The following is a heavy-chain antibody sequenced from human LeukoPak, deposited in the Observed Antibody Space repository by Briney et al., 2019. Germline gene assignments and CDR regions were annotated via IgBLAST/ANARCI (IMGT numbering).Heavy chain of an antibody. CDR3: ATGSLGGSYWGVFFH. D-gene: IGHD1-26*01. CDR1: GYTFASYD. V-gene: IGHV1-8*01. Sequence: ASVKVSCKASGYTFASYDINWVRQATGQGLEWMGWMNPNSGNTGYAQKFQGRVTMTRNTSISTAYMELSSLRSEDTAVYYCATGSLGGSYWGVFFHWGQGTLVTVSS. J-gene: IGHJ4*02. CDR2: MNPNSGNT.